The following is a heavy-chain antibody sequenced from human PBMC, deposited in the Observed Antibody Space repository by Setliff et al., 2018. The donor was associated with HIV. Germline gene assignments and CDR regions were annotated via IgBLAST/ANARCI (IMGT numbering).Heavy chain of an antibody. CDR2: ITSGGSHI. J-gene: IGHJ6*03. V-gene: IGHV3-21*01. CDR3: ARGLRIAVHYYYYYMDV. CDR1: GFTFSSYT. Sequence: PGGSLRLSCAASGFTFSSYTMNWVRQAPGKGLEWVSSITSGGSHIFYTDSVKGRFTISRDNAKRSLYLQMNGLRAEDTAVYYCARGLRIAVHYYYYYMDVWGKGTTVTVS. D-gene: IGHD6-19*01.